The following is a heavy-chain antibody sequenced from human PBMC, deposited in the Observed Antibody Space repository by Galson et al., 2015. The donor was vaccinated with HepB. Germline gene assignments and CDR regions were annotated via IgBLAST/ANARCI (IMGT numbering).Heavy chain of an antibody. CDR2: IWYDGSKK. Sequence: SLRLSCAASGFIFNSYGMHWVRQAPGKGLEWVAVIWYDGSKKYYADSVKGRFTISRDNSKNTLYLQMNSLRAEDTAVYYCARDLGTYYYYYYGMDVWGQGTTVTVSS. V-gene: IGHV3-33*01. CDR3: ARDLGTYYYYYYGMDV. CDR1: GFIFNSYG. J-gene: IGHJ6*02. D-gene: IGHD3-10*01.